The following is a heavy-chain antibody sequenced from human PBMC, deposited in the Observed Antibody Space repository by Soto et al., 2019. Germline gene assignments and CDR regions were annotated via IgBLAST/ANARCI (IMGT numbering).Heavy chain of an antibody. CDR3: ARGRWRHIDY. V-gene: IGHV4-59*08. CDR2: IYYSGST. J-gene: IGHJ4*02. Sequence: SETLSLTCTVSGGSISTYSWRWIRQPPGKGLEWIGYIYYSGSTNYNPSLKSRVTISVDTSKNQFSLKLSSVTAADTAVYYCARGRWRHIDYSGQGTLVTVSS. CDR1: GGSISTYS. D-gene: IGHD3-3*01.